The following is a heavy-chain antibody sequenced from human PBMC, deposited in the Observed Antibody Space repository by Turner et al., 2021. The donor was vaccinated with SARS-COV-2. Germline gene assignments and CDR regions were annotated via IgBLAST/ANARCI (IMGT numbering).Heavy chain of an antibody. CDR1: GGSMRSNY. D-gene: IGHD4-17*01. J-gene: IGHJ6*02. Sequence: QVQLQESGPGLVKPSETVSPTCTVSGGSMRSNYWTWVRQPPGKGLEWIGHIYYSGGTNYNPSLKSRVTISIDTSKNQFSLSLSSVTAADTAVYYCARHSTVTENYSNGMDVWGQGTTVTVS. CDR2: IYYSGGT. V-gene: IGHV4-59*08. CDR3: ARHSTVTENYSNGMDV.